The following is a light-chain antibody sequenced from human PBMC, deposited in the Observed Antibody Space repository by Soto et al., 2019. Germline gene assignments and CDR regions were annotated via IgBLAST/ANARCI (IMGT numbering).Light chain of an antibody. CDR3: QSYDSSLSGYV. V-gene: IGLV1-40*01. CDR2: NNN. Sequence: QSVLTQPASVSGSPGQSITISCTGTSSEVGGYNYVHWYQQLPGTAPKLLIYNNNNRPSGVPDRFSGSKSGTSASLAITGLQAEDEADYYCQSYDSSLSGYVFGTGTKVTVL. J-gene: IGLJ1*01. CDR1: SSEVGGYNY.